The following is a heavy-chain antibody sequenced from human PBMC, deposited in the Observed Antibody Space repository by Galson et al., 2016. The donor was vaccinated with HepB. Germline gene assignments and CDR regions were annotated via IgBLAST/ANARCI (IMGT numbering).Heavy chain of an antibody. D-gene: IGHD6-13*01. CDR3: AKLQLVLDDYYYHGMDV. CDR1: GGSVSSSSYY. Sequence: SETLSLTCTVSGGSVSSSSYYWNWIRQPPGKGLEWIGYTSSSGRTNYNPSLQSRVTIPLDTSKNQFSLTVSSVTAADTAVCSCAKLQLVLDDYYYHGMDVWGQGTTVTVSS. CDR2: TSSSGRT. J-gene: IGHJ6*02. V-gene: IGHV4-61*01.